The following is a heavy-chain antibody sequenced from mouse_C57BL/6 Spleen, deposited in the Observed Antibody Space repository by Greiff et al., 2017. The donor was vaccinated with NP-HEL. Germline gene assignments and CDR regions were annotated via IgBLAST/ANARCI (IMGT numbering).Heavy chain of an antibody. J-gene: IGHJ4*01. CDR2: IDPETGGT. Sequence: QVQLKQSGAELVRPGASVTLSCKASGYTFTDYEMHWVKQTPVHGLAWIGDIDPETGGTAYNQKFKGKAILTADKSSSTAYMELRSLTSEDSSVDYFTSHGNYVDYYAMDYWGQGTSVTVSS. CDR3: TSHGNYVDYYAMDY. V-gene: IGHV1-15*01. D-gene: IGHD2-1*01. CDR1: GYTFTDYE.